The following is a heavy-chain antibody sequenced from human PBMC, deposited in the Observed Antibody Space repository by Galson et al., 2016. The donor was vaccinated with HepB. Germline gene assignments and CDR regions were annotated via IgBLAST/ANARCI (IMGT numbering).Heavy chain of an antibody. CDR3: ARGRIAVAGSEAY. CDR1: GYTFSNFG. D-gene: IGHD6-19*01. V-gene: IGHV1-18*01. CDR2: ISSNNGDA. Sequence: SVKVSCKASGYTFSNFGISWVRQAPGQGLEWMRWISSNNGDANYARNFQGRVTMTTDTSTATAYLEVTSLKSDDTAVYFCARGRIAVAGSEAYWGQGTLVTVSP. J-gene: IGHJ4*02.